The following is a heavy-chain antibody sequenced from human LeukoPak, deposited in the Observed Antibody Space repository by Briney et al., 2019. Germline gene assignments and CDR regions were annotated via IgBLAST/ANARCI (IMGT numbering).Heavy chain of an antibody. Sequence: SETLSLTCTVSGGSISTDYWSWIRQPAGQGLEWIGRISSSGRTNYNPALKSRVTMSVDTSKNQFSLKLISATAADTAVYYCSRGGFYGSGVDAFDIWGQGTMVTVSS. CDR1: GGSISTDY. CDR3: SRGGFYGSGVDAFDI. J-gene: IGHJ3*02. V-gene: IGHV4-4*07. CDR2: ISSSGRT. D-gene: IGHD3-10*01.